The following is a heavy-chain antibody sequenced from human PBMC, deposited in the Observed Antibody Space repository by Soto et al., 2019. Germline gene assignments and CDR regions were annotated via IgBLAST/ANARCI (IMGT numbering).Heavy chain of an antibody. J-gene: IGHJ4*02. CDR2: IYADGRT. CDR1: GFIVSTIY. Sequence: GGSLRLSCAASGFIVSTIYMSWVRQAPGKGLEWVSTIYADGRTYYAGSVKGRFTMSRDDVKNTLFLQMNSLRVEDTAVYYCARDIDYCGQGTLVTVSS. CDR3: ARDIDY. V-gene: IGHV3-66*01.